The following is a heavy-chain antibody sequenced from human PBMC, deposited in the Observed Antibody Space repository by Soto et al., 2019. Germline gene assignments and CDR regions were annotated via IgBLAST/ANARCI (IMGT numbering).Heavy chain of an antibody. D-gene: IGHD3-10*01. V-gene: IGHV5-10-1*03. Sequence: EVQLVQSGAEVKKPGESLGISCKGSGYSFTSYWISWVRQMPGKGLEWLGRIDPSDSYTNYSPSFQGHVTISADKSISTAYLQWSSLKASDTAMYYCARHGGDDYGSGSYYNVLAGFAPWGQGTLVTVSS. CDR1: GYSFTSYW. CDR3: ARHGGDDYGSGSYYNVLAGFAP. J-gene: IGHJ5*02. CDR2: IDPSDSYT.